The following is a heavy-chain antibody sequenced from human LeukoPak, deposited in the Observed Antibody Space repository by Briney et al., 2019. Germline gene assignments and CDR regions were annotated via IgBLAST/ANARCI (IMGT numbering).Heavy chain of an antibody. D-gene: IGHD3-3*01. CDR2: INHSGST. V-gene: IGHV4-34*01. Sequence: SETLSLTCAVYGGSFSGYYWSWIRQPPGKGLEWIGEINHSGSTNYNPSLKSRVPISVDTSKNQFSLKLSSVTAADTAVYYCARGQGRRITIFGVVITPHFDYWGQGTLVTVSS. CDR1: GGSFSGYY. CDR3: ARGQGRRITIFGVVITPHFDY. J-gene: IGHJ4*02.